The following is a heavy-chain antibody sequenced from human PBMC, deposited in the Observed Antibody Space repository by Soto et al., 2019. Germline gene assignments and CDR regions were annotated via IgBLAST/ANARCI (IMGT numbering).Heavy chain of an antibody. CDR1: GFGVSNNY. J-gene: IGHJ6*02. D-gene: IGHD5-18*01. CDR3: ARGGDSYGYGKYYYYGMDV. V-gene: IGHV3-66*01. CDR2: INSGGNT. Sequence: EVQLVESGGGLVQPGGSLRLSCAASGFGVSNNYMSWVRQAPGKGLEWVSAINSGGNTYYADSVKGRFTISRDNSKNTVYLQMNSVGAEDTAVYYCARGGDSYGYGKYYYYGMDVWGQGTTVTVSS.